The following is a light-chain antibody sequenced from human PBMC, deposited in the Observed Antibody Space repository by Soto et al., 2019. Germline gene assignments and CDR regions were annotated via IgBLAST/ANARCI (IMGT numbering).Light chain of an antibody. Sequence: QSALAQPASVSGSPGQSITISCTGTSSDVGNDNFVSWYQHHPGKAPKLIIYEVSYRPSGVSHRFSGSKSGNTASLTISGLQSEDEADYYCSSYAGSNKSVFGTGTKVTVL. CDR2: EVS. CDR1: SSDVGNDNF. CDR3: SSYAGSNKSV. V-gene: IGLV2-14*01. J-gene: IGLJ1*01.